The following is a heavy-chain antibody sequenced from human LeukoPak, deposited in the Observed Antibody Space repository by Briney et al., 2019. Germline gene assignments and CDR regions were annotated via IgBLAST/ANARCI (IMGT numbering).Heavy chain of an antibody. Sequence: ASVKVSCKASGGTFSSYAIIWVRQAPGQGLEWMGRIIPILGIANYAQKFQGRVTITADKSTSTAYMELSSLRSEDTAVYYCARDSSVVVVTAIKYNWFDPWGQGTLVTVSS. D-gene: IGHD2-21*02. V-gene: IGHV1-69*04. CDR2: IIPILGIA. J-gene: IGHJ5*02. CDR1: GGTFSSYA. CDR3: ARDSSVVVVTAIKYNWFDP.